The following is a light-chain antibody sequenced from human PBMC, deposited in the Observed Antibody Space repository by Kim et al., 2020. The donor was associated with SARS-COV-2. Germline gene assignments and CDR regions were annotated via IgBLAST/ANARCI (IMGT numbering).Light chain of an antibody. CDR3: QSYDISDVV. CDR2: DHN. CDR1: SGSIATNY. V-gene: IGLV6-57*03. J-gene: IGLJ2*01. Sequence: TTETTSCPRSSGSIATNYVQWYQQRPGSAPITVIYDHNQRPSGVPDRFSGSIDSSSNSASLTISGLKTEDEADYYCQSYDISDVVFGGGTQLTVL.